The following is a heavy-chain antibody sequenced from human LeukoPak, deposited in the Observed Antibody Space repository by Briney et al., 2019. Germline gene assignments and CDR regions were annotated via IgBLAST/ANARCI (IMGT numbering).Heavy chain of an antibody. CDR1: GFTFSNYW. CDR2: ISRDGSST. V-gene: IGHV3-74*01. Sequence: GGSLRLSCVASGFTFSNYWIYWVRQAPGKGLVWVSRISRDGSSTAYADSVKGRFTISRDNAKNSLFLQMDSLKGEDTAVYYCARNRGISHWGQGTLVTVSS. CDR3: ARNRGISH. D-gene: IGHD3-16*01. J-gene: IGHJ4*02.